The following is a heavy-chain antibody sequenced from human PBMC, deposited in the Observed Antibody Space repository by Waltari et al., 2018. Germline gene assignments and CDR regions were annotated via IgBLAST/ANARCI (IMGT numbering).Heavy chain of an antibody. CDR3: ARDSTVTDWFDP. J-gene: IGHJ5*02. Sequence: QVQLQESGPGLVKPSETLSLTCPVSGYSISSGYYWGWVRQPPGKGLEWIGSIYHVGSTYDNPSLKSRVTISVDTSKNQFSLKLSSVTAADTAVYYCARDSTVTDWFDPWGQGTLVTVSS. CDR1: GYSISSGYY. V-gene: IGHV4-38-2*02. CDR2: IYHVGST. D-gene: IGHD4-17*01.